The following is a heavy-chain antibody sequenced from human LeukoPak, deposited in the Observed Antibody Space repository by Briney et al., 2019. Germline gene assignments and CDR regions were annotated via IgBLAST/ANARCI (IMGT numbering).Heavy chain of an antibody. J-gene: IGHJ4*02. Sequence: SETLSLTCTVSGGSISSYYWSWIRQPPGKGLEWIGYIYYSGSTNYNPSLKSRVTISVDTSKNQFSLKLSSVTAADTAVYYCATLYSGYDYLDYWGQGTLVTVSS. V-gene: IGHV4-59*08. CDR3: ATLYSGYDYLDY. D-gene: IGHD5-12*01. CDR2: IYYSGST. CDR1: GGSISSYY.